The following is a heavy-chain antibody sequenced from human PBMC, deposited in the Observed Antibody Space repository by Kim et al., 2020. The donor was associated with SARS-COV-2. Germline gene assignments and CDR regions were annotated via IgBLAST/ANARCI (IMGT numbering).Heavy chain of an antibody. Sequence: ASVKVSCKASGYTFTSYDINWVRQATGQGLEWMGWMNPNSGNTGYAQKFQGRVTMTRNTSISTAYMELSSLRSEDTAVYYCARLRPSRRNPTTVSWFDPWGQGTLVTVSS. CDR1: GYTFTSYD. CDR2: MNPNSGNT. CDR3: ARLRPSRRNPTTVSWFDP. V-gene: IGHV1-8*01. J-gene: IGHJ5*02. D-gene: IGHD4-4*01.